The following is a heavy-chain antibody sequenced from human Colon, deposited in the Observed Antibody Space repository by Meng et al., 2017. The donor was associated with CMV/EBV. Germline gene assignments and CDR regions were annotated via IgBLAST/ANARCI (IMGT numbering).Heavy chain of an antibody. D-gene: IGHD6-13*01. CDR2: ISPYNGNT. Sequence: ASVKVSCKTSGYTFTSFGISWVRQAPGQGLEWMAWISPYNGNTKSSQKFQGRVSMTTDASTATVYMELKSLTSDDTAVYYCATAQQLAPGFGMDVWGQGTTVTVSS. J-gene: IGHJ6*02. CDR1: GYTFTSFG. V-gene: IGHV1-18*01. CDR3: ATAQQLAPGFGMDV.